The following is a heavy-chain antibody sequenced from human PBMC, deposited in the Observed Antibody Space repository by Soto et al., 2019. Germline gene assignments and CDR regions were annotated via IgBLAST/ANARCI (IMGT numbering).Heavy chain of an antibody. J-gene: IGHJ6*02. CDR1: GGTFSSYA. CDR3: ASSLTRGYSYGYGYYYYYGMDV. Sequence: GASVKVSCKASGGTFSSYAISWVRQAPGQGLEWMGVIFPIFGTANYAQKFQGRVTITADESTSTAYMELSSLRSEDTAVYYCASSLTRGYSYGYGYYYYYGMDVWGQGTTVTVSS. CDR2: IFPIFGTA. D-gene: IGHD5-18*01. V-gene: IGHV1-69*13.